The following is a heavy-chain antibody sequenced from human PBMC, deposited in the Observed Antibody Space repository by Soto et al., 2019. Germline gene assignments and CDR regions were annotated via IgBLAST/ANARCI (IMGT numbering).Heavy chain of an antibody. Sequence: GGSLRISCAASGFTFSSYEMNWVRQAPGKGLEWVSSISSSSSYIYYADSVKGRFTICRDNDKNSLYLQMNSLRAEDTAVYYCARSRTVGMDVWGQGTTVTVSS. V-gene: IGHV3-21*01. CDR2: ISSSSSYI. CDR1: GFTFSSYE. J-gene: IGHJ6*02. D-gene: IGHD2-21*02. CDR3: ARSRTVGMDV.